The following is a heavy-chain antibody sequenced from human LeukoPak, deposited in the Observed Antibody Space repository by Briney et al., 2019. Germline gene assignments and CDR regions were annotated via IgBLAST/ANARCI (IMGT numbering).Heavy chain of an antibody. Sequence: SGGSLRLSCAASGFTFSSYGMHWVRQAPGKGLEWVAVIWYDGSNKYYADSVKGRFTISRDNSQSSLYLQMDSLRAEDTAVYYCARRGGSEARYSGSYPSLVDYWGQGTLVTVSS. V-gene: IGHV3-33*01. CDR2: IWYDGSNK. CDR3: ARRGGSEARYSGSYPSLVDY. J-gene: IGHJ4*02. D-gene: IGHD1-26*01. CDR1: GFTFSSYG.